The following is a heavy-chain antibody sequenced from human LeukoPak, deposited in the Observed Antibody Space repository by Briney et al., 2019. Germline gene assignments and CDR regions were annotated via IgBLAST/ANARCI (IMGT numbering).Heavy chain of an antibody. CDR1: GFTFSSYS. CDR3: AKITMATTPNY. CDR2: ITDNGRKT. Sequence: PGGSLRLSCAASGFTFSSYSMNWVRQASGKGLEWVSGITDNGRKTYYADSVKGRFSISRDNSKNTLYLQMSDLRAEDTAVYYCAKITMATTPNYWGQGTLVTVSS. J-gene: IGHJ4*02. D-gene: IGHD3-10*01. V-gene: IGHV3-23*01.